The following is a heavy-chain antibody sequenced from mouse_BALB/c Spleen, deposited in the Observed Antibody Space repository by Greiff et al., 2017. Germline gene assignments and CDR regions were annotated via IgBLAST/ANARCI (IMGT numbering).Heavy chain of an antibody. Sequence: VMLVESGPGLVAPSQSLSITCTVSGFSLTSYGVHWVRQPPGKGLEWLGVIWAGGSTNYNSALMSRLSISKDNSKSQVFLKMNSLQTDDTAMYYCAREGDYYGSSPNFDYWGQGTTLTVSS. D-gene: IGHD1-1*01. CDR2: IWAGGST. CDR1: GFSLTSYG. CDR3: AREGDYYGSSPNFDY. V-gene: IGHV2-9*02. J-gene: IGHJ2*01.